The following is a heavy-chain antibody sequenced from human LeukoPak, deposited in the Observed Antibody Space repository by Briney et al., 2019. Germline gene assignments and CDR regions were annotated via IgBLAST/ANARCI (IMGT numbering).Heavy chain of an antibody. D-gene: IGHD1-26*01. V-gene: IGHV3-9*01. CDR3: TQGVVGATTTDLWAFDI. CDR1: GFTFDDYA. Sequence: GGSLRLSCAASGFTFDDYAMHWVRQAPGKGLEWVSGISWNSGSIGYADSVKGRFTISGDNAKNSLYLQMNSLRAEDTALYYCTQGVVGATTTDLWAFDIWGQGTMVTVSS. CDR2: ISWNSGSI. J-gene: IGHJ3*02.